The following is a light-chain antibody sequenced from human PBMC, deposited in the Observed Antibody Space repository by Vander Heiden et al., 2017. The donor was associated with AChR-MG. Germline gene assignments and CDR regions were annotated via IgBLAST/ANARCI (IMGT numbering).Light chain of an antibody. V-gene: IGKV1-39*01. CDR1: QSISSY. Sequence: DIQMTQSPSSLSASVGDRVTITCRASQSISSYLNWYQQKPGKAPKLLIYAASSLQSAVPSRFSGSGSGTDFTLTISSLQPEDFATYYCQQSYSTRQTFGQGTKLEIK. CDR2: AAS. J-gene: IGKJ2*01. CDR3: QQSYSTRQT.